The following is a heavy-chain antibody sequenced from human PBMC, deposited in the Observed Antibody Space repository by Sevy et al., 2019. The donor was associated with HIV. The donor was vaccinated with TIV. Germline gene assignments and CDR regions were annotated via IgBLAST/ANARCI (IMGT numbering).Heavy chain of an antibody. CDR3: ARGPRIWEYDSSGSGDWFDP. CDR2: MNPNSGNT. V-gene: IGHV1-8*01. D-gene: IGHD3-22*01. J-gene: IGHJ5*02. CDR1: GYTFTSYD. Sequence: ASVKVSYKASGYTFTSYDINWVRQATGQGLEWMGWMNPNSGNTGYAQKFQGRVTMTRNTSISTAYMELSSLRSEDTAVYYCARGPRIWEYDSSGSGDWFDPWGQGTLVTVSS.